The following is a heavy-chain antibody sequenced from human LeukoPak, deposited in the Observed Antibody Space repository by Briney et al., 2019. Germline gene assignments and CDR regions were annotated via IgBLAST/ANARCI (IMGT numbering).Heavy chain of an antibody. D-gene: IGHD1-26*01. CDR3: ASSGSYRFDY. V-gene: IGHV3-33*01. CDR1: GFTFSSYG. Sequence: GGSLRLSCAASGFTFSSYGMHWVRQAPGKGLEWVAVIWYDGSNRYYADSVKGRFTISRDNSKNTLYLQMNSLRAEDTAVYYCASSGSYRFDYWGQGTLVTVSS. CDR2: IWYDGSNR. J-gene: IGHJ4*02.